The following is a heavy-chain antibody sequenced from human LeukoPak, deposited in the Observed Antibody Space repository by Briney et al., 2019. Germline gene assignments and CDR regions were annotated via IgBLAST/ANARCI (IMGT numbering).Heavy chain of an antibody. CDR3: ARRAGEYSHPYDY. CDR2: INPNSGDT. J-gene: IGHJ4*02. CDR1: GYSFTGYY. Sequence: ASVKVSCKASGYSFTGYYMHWVRQAPGQGLEWMGWINPNSGDTKYAQKFQGRVTMTRDTSISTAYMELSRLRSEDTAVYYCARRAGEYSHPYDYWGQGTLVTVSS. V-gene: IGHV1-2*02. D-gene: IGHD4-17*01.